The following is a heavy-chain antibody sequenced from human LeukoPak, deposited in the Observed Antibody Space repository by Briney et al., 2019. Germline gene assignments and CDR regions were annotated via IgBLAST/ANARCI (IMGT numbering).Heavy chain of an antibody. CDR2: IYHSGST. CDR1: GGSISSSNW. CDR3: ARASGYYYCWSPPTY. J-gene: IGHJ4*02. D-gene: IGHD3-22*01. Sequence: PSETLSLTCAVSGGSISSSNWWSWVRQPPGKGLEWIGEIYHSGSTNYNPSLKSRVTISVDKSKNQFSLKLSSVTAADTAVYYCARASGYYYCWSPPTYWGQGTLVTVSS. V-gene: IGHV4-4*02.